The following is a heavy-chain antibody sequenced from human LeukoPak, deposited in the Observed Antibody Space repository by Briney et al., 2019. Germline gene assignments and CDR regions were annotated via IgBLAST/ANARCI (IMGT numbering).Heavy chain of an antibody. CDR1: GFTFSSYG. J-gene: IGHJ6*02. V-gene: IGHV3-30*18. D-gene: IGHD3-22*01. CDR3: AKEGYYYDSSGYNYYYGMDV. CDR2: ISYDGSNK. Sequence: GGSLRLSCAASGFTFSSYGMHWVRQAPGKGLEWVAVISYDGSNKYYADSVKGRFTISSDNSKNTLYLQMNSLRAEDTAVYYCAKEGYYYDSSGYNYYYGMDVWGQGTTVTVSS.